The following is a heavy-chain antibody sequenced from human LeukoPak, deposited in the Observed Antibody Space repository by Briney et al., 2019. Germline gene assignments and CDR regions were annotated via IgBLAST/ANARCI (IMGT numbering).Heavy chain of an antibody. CDR1: GYTFTSYD. D-gene: IGHD3-22*01. CDR3: ARGRYYYDSSGYYPTDY. J-gene: IGHJ4*02. V-gene: IGHV1-8*01. CDR2: MNPNSGNT. Sequence: ASVKVSCKASGYTFTSYDINWVRQATGQGLEWMGWMNPNSGNTGYAQKFQGRVTMTRNTSISTAYMELSGLRSEDTAVYYCARGRYYYDSSGYYPTDYWGQGTLVTVSS.